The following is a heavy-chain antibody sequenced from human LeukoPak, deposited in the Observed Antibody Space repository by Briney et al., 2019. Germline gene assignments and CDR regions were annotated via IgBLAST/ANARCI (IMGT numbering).Heavy chain of an antibody. J-gene: IGHJ4*02. V-gene: IGHV3-30*18. CDR3: AKDFCSGGSCYSFHY. CDR1: GFTFSSYA. D-gene: IGHD2-15*01. Sequence: EGSLRLSCAASGFTFSSYAFHWVRQAPGKGLEWVAVISFDGRKKVYTDSVKGRFTLSRDTSNNTVHLQMNSLRPEDTAVYYCAKDFCSGGSCYSFHYWGQGTLVTVSS. CDR2: ISFDGRKK.